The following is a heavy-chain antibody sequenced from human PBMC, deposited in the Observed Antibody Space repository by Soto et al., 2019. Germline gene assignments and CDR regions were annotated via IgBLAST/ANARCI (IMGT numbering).Heavy chain of an antibody. V-gene: IGHV3-53*01. D-gene: IGHD5-18*01. J-gene: IGHJ4*02. CDR1: GFTVSRNY. Sequence: PGGSLRLSCEASGFTVSRNYMSWVRQAPGKGLEWVSVIFVGGTIYYADSVKGRFTISRDISENTLYLQMNSLRAEDTAVYYCARVADSYGPIDYWGQGTLVTVSS. CDR2: IFVGGTI. CDR3: ARVADSYGPIDY.